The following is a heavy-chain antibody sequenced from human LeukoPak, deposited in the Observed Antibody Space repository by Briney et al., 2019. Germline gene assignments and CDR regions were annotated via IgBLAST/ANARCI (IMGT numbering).Heavy chain of an antibody. CDR2: IIPIFGTA. J-gene: IGHJ2*01. D-gene: IGHD5-24*01. CDR3: ARAPPGRDGYKPSYFDL. V-gene: IGHV1-69*13. Sequence: SVKVSCKASGGTFSSYAISWVRQAPGQGLEWMGGIIPIFGTANYAQKFQSRVTITADESTSTAYMELSSLRSEDTAVYYCARAPPGRDGYKPSYFDLWGRGTLVTVSS. CDR1: GGTFSSYA.